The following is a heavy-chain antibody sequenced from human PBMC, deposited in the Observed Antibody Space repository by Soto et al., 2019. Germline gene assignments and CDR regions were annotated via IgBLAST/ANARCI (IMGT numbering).Heavy chain of an antibody. V-gene: IGHV1-69*06. CDR1: GGTFGNSA. D-gene: IGHD3-10*01. J-gene: IGHJ6*02. CDR3: ARSYYGSGSYWFFGMDV. Sequence: QVQLVQSGAEVKKPGSSVKVSCKASGGTFGNSAISWVRQAPGQGLEWMGGIIPSFATGNSAPEFQGRLAITADKPTPTAYMELSSRRSEDTAVYYCARSYYGSGSYWFFGMDVWGQGATVTVSS. CDR2: IIPSFATG.